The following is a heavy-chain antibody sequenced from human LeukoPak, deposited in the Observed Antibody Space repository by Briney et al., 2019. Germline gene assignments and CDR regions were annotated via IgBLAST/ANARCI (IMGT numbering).Heavy chain of an antibody. Sequence: SETLSLTCTVSGGSISSYYWSWIRQPPGKGLEWIGRIYTSGRTNYNPSLKSRVTMSVDTSKKQFSLKLSSVTAADTAVYYCARDPQLGPFDYWGQGTLVTVSS. CDR3: ARDPQLGPFDY. CDR1: GGSISSYY. J-gene: IGHJ4*02. CDR2: IYTSGRT. V-gene: IGHV4-4*07. D-gene: IGHD6-6*01.